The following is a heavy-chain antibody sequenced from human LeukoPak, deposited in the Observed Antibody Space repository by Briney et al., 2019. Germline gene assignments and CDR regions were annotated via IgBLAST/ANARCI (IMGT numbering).Heavy chain of an antibody. V-gene: IGHV4-34*01. CDR1: GGSFSSYY. Sequence: SETLSLTCAVYGGSFSSYYWSWIRQSPGKGLERIAEINHRGDTNYNPSVKSRVTISVDTSKNQFSLKVTSLTAADTAVYYCARGPTVSETGYFDYWGQGTLVTVSS. CDR2: INHRGDT. J-gene: IGHJ4*03. CDR3: ARGPTVSETGYFDY. D-gene: IGHD4-11*01.